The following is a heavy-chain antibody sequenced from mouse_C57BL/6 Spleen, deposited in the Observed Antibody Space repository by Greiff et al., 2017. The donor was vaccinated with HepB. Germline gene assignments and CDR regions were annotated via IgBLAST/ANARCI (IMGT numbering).Heavy chain of an antibody. D-gene: IGHD2-5*01. Sequence: EVKLMESGPGLVKPSQSLSLTCSVTGYSITSGYYWNWIRQFPGNKLEWMGYISYDGSNNYNPSLKNRISITRDTSKNQFFLKLNSVTTEDTATYYCARFDYSNLYYFDYWGQGTTLTVSS. V-gene: IGHV3-6*01. CDR1: GYSITSGYY. J-gene: IGHJ2*01. CDR2: ISYDGSN. CDR3: ARFDYSNLYYFDY.